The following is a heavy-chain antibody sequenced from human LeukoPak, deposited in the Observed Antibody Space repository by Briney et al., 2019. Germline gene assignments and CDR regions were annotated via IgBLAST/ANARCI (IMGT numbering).Heavy chain of an antibody. Sequence: GRSLRLSCAASGFTFDDYAMHWVRQAPGKGLEWVSGISWNSGSIGYADSVKGRFTISRDNAKNSLYLQMNSLRAEDTALYYCARKDCYDSSGFGYWGQGTLVTVSS. V-gene: IGHV3-9*01. CDR3: ARKDCYDSSGFGY. CDR1: GFTFDDYA. J-gene: IGHJ4*02. CDR2: ISWNSGSI. D-gene: IGHD3-22*01.